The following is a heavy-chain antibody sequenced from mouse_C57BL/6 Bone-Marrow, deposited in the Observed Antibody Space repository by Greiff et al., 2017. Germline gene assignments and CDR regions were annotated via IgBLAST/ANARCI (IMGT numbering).Heavy chain of an antibody. Sequence: VQLQQSGAELVRPGASVKLSCTASGFNIKDDYMHWVKQRPEQGLEWIGWIDPENGDTEYASKFQGKATLTADTSSNTAYLQLSSLTSEDPAVYYCTTPFYYYGSRRFDYWGQGTTLTVSS. D-gene: IGHD1-1*01. V-gene: IGHV14-4*01. CDR2: IDPENGDT. J-gene: IGHJ2*01. CDR3: TTPFYYYGSRRFDY. CDR1: GFNIKDDY.